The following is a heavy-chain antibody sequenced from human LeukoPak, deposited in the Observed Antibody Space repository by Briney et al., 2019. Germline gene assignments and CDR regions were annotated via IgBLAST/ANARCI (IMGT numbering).Heavy chain of an antibody. J-gene: IGHJ6*03. CDR1: GGSISSGSYY. CDR3: ARHRIMKRGYSYAQPREYYYYYYMDV. V-gene: IGHV4-61*02. D-gene: IGHD5-18*01. CDR2: IYTSGST. Sequence: SQTLSLTCTVSGGSISSGSYYWSWIRQPAGKGLEWIGRIYTSGSTNYNPSLKSRVTISVDTSKNQFSLKLSSVTAADTAVYYCARHRIMKRGYSYAQPREYYYYYYMDVWGKGTTVTISS.